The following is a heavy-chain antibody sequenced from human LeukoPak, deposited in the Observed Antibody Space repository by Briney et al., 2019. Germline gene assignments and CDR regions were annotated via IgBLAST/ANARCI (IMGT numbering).Heavy chain of an antibody. CDR2: IIPILGIA. J-gene: IGHJ4*02. CDR1: GGTFSSYA. D-gene: IGHD1-1*01. CDR3: ARVLGTDVDY. V-gene: IGHV1-69*04. Sequence: SVKVSCKASGGTFSSYAISWVRQAPGQGLEWMGRIIPILGIANYAQKFQGRVTMTRDTSTSTVYMELSSLRSEDTAVYYCARVLGTDVDYWGQGTLVTVSS.